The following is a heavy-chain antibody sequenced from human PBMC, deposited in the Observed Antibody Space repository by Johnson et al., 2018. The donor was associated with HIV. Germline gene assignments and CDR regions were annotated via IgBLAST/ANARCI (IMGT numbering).Heavy chain of an antibody. CDR1: QFTFSDYY. J-gene: IGHJ3*02. Sequence: QVQLVESGGGVVRPGGSPRLSCAASQFTFSDYYMSWIRQAPGKGLEWVSYISSSGSTIYYADSVKGRFTISRDNAKNSLYLQMNSLRAEDTAVYYCAREGVSPANAFDIWGQGTLVTVSS. CDR2: ISSSGSTI. V-gene: IGHV3-11*04. CDR3: AREGVSPANAFDI. D-gene: IGHD5/OR15-5a*01.